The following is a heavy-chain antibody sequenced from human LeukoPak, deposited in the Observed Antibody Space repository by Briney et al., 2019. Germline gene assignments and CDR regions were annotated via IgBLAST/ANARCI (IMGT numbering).Heavy chain of an antibody. D-gene: IGHD5-18*01. J-gene: IGHJ3*02. CDR1: GFTFSNAW. CDR3: TTGRGYISGMDI. V-gene: IGHV3-15*01. Sequence: PGGSLRLSCAASGFTFSNAWMSWVRQAPGKGLEWVGRIKSKTDGGTTDYAAPVKGRFTILRDDSKNTLYLQMNSLKTEDTAVYYCTTGRGYISGMDIWGQGTMVTVSS. CDR2: IKSKTDGGTT.